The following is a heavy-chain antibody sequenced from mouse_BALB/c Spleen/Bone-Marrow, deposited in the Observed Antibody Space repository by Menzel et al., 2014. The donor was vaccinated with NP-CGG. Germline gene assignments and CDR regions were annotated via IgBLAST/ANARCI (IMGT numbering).Heavy chain of an antibody. J-gene: IGHJ2*01. D-gene: IGHD2-14*01. CDR1: GYTFTSYY. Sequence: VQLQQSGPELVKPGASVRTSCKASGYTFTSYYIHWVKQRPGQGLEWIGWTYPGNVNTKYNEKFKGKATLTADKSSSTAYMQLSSLTSEDSAVYFCAREGYGRYFDYWGQGTTLTVSS. CDR2: TYPGNVNT. CDR3: AREGYGRYFDY. V-gene: IGHV1S56*01.